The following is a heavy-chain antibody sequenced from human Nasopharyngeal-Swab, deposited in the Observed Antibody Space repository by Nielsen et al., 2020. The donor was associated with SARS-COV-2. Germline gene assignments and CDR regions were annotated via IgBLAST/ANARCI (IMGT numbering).Heavy chain of an antibody. Sequence: KVSCKASGYTFTGYYMHWVRQMPGKGLEWMGIIYPGDSDTRYSPSFQGQVTISADKSISTAYLQWSSLKASDTAMYYCARIRCSGGSCYSHVLWFDPWGQGTLVTVSS. CDR2: IYPGDSDT. V-gene: IGHV5-51*01. CDR1: GYTFTGYY. J-gene: IGHJ5*02. CDR3: ARIRCSGGSCYSHVLWFDP. D-gene: IGHD2-15*01.